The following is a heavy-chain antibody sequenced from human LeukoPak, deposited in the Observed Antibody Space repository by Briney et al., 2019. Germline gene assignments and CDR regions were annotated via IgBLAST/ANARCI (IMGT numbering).Heavy chain of an antibody. CDR1: GFTVSSDY. Sequence: PGGSLRLSCAASGFTVSSDYMSWVRHAPGKGLEWVSGISWNSGSIGYADSVKGRFTISRDNAKNSLYLQMNSLRAEDTALYYCAKGLGAVAGTVPFDYWGQGTLVTVSS. CDR2: ISWNSGSI. CDR3: AKGLGAVAGTVPFDY. J-gene: IGHJ4*02. V-gene: IGHV3-9*01. D-gene: IGHD6-19*01.